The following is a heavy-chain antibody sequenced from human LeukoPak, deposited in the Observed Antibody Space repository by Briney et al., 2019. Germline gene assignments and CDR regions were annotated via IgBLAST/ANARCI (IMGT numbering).Heavy chain of an antibody. CDR1: GGSISSSSYY. CDR2: IYYSGST. D-gene: IGHD3-10*01. J-gene: IGHJ4*02. CDR3: AGETYYYGSGIYYHRNFDY. Sequence: SETLSLTCTVSGGSISSSSYYWGWIRQPPGKGLEWIGSIYYSGSTYYNPSLKSRVTISVDTSKNQFSLKLSSVTAADTAVYYCAGETYYYGSGIYYHRNFDYWGQGTLVTVSS. V-gene: IGHV4-39*02.